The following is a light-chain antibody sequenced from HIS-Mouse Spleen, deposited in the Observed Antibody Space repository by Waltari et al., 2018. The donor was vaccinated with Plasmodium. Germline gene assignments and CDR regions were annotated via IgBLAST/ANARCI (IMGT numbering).Light chain of an antibody. CDR1: AFPKKY. CDR2: EDS. V-gene: IGLV3-10*01. J-gene: IGLJ3*02. Sequence: SYELTQPPSVSVSPGQTARFTCSGAAFPKKYPYWYQQKSGQAPVLVIYEDSKRPSGIPERFSGSSSGTMATLTISGAQVEDEADYYCYSTDSSGNHRVFGGGTKLTVL. CDR3: YSTDSSGNHRV.